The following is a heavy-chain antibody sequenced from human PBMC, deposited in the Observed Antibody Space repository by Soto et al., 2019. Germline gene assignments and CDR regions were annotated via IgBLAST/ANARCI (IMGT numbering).Heavy chain of an antibody. V-gene: IGHV4-31*03. CDR3: ARVRAGFFWSGRSDNWFDP. Sequence: QVQLQESGPGLVKPSQTLSLTCTVSGGSISSGGYYWSWIRQHPGKGLEWIGYIYYSGSTYYNSSLKSRVSISGDTSKNQFSLKLSSVTAADTAVYYCARVRAGFFWSGRSDNWFDPWGQGTLVTVSS. CDR1: GGSISSGGYY. J-gene: IGHJ5*02. D-gene: IGHD3-3*01. CDR2: IYYSGST.